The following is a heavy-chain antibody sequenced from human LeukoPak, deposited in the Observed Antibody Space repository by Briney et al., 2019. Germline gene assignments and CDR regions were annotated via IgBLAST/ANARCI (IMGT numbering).Heavy chain of an antibody. CDR2: IFYSGST. CDR1: GGSISSYY. CDR3: AREGGKQWLVFDY. J-gene: IGHJ4*02. V-gene: IGHV4-59*12. D-gene: IGHD6-19*01. Sequence: SETLSLTCTVSGGSISSYYWSWIRQPPGKGLEWIGYIFYSGSTNYNPSLKSRVTISMDTSKHQFSLKLSSVTAADTAVYYCAREGGKQWLVFDYWGQGALVTVSS.